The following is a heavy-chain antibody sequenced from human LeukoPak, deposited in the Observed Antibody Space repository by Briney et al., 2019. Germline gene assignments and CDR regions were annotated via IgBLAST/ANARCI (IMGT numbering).Heavy chain of an antibody. CDR3: ARDYRVVVGAFDI. CDR1: GYSISSGYY. J-gene: IGHJ3*02. V-gene: IGHV4-38-2*02. CDR2: IYHSGST. D-gene: IGHD3-22*01. Sequence: KTSETLSLTCTVSGYSISSGYYWGWIRQPPGKGLEWIGSIYHSGSTYYNPSLKSRVTISVDTSKNQFSLKLSSVTAADTAVYYCARDYRVVVGAFDIWGQGTMVTVSS.